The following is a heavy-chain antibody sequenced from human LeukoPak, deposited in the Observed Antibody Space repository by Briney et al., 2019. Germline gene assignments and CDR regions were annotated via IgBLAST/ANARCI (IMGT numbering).Heavy chain of an antibody. CDR1: GYTFSNYG. CDR3: ARPESYDILTGYYGEFDY. CDR2: ISAYNGNT. Sequence: GASVKVSCKASGYTFSNYGISWVRQAPGQGLEWMGWISAYNGNTNYAQKLQGRVTMTTDTSTSTAYMELRSLRSDDTAVYYCARPESYDILTGYYGEFDYWGQGTLVTVSS. V-gene: IGHV1-18*01. J-gene: IGHJ4*02. D-gene: IGHD3-9*01.